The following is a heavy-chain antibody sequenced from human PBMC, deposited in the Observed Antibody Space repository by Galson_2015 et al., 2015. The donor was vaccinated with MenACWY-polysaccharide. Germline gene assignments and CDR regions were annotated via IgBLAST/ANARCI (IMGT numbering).Heavy chain of an antibody. CDR3: ASNGDQGY. V-gene: IGHV3-53*01. D-gene: IGHD4-17*01. J-gene: IGHJ4*02. CDR2: IYSGGST. CDR1: GFTVSNNY. Sequence: SLRLSCAASGFTVSNNYMNWFRQTPEKGLEWVSLIYSGGSTHYADSVKGRFTISRDSSKNTLYPQMNSLRAEDTAWYYCASNGDQGYWGQGTLVTVSS.